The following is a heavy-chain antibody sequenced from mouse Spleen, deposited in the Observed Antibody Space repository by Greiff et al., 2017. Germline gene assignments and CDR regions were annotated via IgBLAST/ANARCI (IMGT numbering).Heavy chain of an antibody. CDR2: IHPNSGST. CDR3: AKESDGYYGGY. D-gene: IGHD2-3*01. J-gene: IGHJ2*01. Sequence: QVQLQQPGAELVKPGASVKLSCKASGYTFTSYWMHWVKQRPGQGLEWIGMIHPNSGSTNYNEKFKSKATLTVDKSSSTAYMQLSSLTSEDSAVYYCAKESDGYYGGYWGQGTTLTVSS. V-gene: IGHV1-64*01. CDR1: GYTFTSYW.